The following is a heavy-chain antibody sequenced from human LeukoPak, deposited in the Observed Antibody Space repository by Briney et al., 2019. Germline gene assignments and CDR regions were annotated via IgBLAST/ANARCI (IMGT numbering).Heavy chain of an antibody. Sequence: PGGSLRLSCAASGFTFSSYWMHWVRQAPGKGLVWVSAISGSGGSTYYADSVKGRFTISRDNAKNSLYLQMNSLRAEDTAVYYCAREGLPDPNYYYYYYYMDVWGKGTTVTVSS. CDR2: ISGSGGST. CDR3: AREGLPDPNYYYYYYYMDV. CDR1: GFTFSSYW. J-gene: IGHJ6*03. V-gene: IGHV3-21*01. D-gene: IGHD4-11*01.